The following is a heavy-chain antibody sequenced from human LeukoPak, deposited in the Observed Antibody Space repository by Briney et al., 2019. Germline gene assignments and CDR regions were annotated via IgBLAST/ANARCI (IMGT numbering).Heavy chain of an antibody. CDR3: ARDAPPGPPWSVDAFDI. CDR2: ISGSGGST. Sequence: GGSLRLSCAASGFTISSYAMSWVRQAPGKGLEWVSAISGSGGSTYYADSVKGRFTISRDNSENTLYLQMNSLRAEDTAVYYCARDAPPGPPWSVDAFDIWGQGTMVTVSS. CDR1: GFTISSYA. J-gene: IGHJ3*02. V-gene: IGHV3-23*01. D-gene: IGHD2-15*01.